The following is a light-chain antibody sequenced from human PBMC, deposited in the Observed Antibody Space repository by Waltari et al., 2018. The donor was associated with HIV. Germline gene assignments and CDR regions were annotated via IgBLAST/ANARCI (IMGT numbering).Light chain of an antibody. Sequence: QSALTQPASVSGSPGQSITLSCPGTDTDVGTYNYVSWFQHHPGKAPKLIISEVSNRPSGVSHRFSGSKSGNTASLIISGLQAEDEASYYCTSYTTTNTWVFGGGTNLTVL. CDR1: DTDVGTYNY. CDR3: TSYTTTNTWV. CDR2: EVS. V-gene: IGLV2-14*01. J-gene: IGLJ3*02.